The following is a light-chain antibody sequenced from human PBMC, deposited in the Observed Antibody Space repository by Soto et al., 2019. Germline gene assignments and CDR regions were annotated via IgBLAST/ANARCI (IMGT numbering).Light chain of an antibody. CDR2: EAS. Sequence: EIVLTQSPATLSLSLGERATLSCKASQSVNTYVGWYQQKPGQAPRLLISEASDRATGIPARFSGSGSGTDFTLTISSLEPEDLAVYHCQHRGTFGQGTRLEIK. CDR3: QHRGT. J-gene: IGKJ5*01. V-gene: IGKV3-11*01. CDR1: QSVNTY.